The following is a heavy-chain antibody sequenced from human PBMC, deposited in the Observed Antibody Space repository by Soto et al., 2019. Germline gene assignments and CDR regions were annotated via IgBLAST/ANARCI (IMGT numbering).Heavy chain of an antibody. CDR1: GDSVRSSGYY. J-gene: IGHJ5*02. CDR3: ARGVFEGPNWFDP. D-gene: IGHD2-8*01. Sequence: MLSLTCTVSGDSVRSSGYYWNCISQLPGKGLEWIGYIYYTGHTYYNPSLKSRITMSIDTSQNQFSLKLTSVTAADTAVYYCARGVFEGPNWFDPWGQGTLVTVSS. CDR2: IYYTGHT. V-gene: IGHV4-31*03.